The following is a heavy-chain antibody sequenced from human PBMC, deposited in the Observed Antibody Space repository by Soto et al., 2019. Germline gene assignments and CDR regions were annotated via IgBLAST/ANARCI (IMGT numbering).Heavy chain of an antibody. Sequence: SETLSLTCTVCGGSISGGGYYWSWIRQHPGKGLEWIGYIYYSGSTYYNRSLKSRVTISVDTSKNQLSLKLSSVTAADTAVYYCARDRRPAARTPPSYYYYGMDVWGQGTTVTVPS. V-gene: IGHV4-31*03. D-gene: IGHD6-6*01. CDR1: GGSISGGGYY. CDR3: ARDRRPAARTPPSYYYYGMDV. J-gene: IGHJ6*02. CDR2: IYYSGST.